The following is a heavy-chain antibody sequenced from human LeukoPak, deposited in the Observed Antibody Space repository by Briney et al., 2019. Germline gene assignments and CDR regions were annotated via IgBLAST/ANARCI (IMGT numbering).Heavy chain of an antibody. V-gene: IGHV1-18*01. CDR3: ARDHLEYSSSSGWFDP. J-gene: IGHJ5*02. CDR2: ISAYNGNT. CDR1: GYTFTSYG. D-gene: IGHD6-6*01. Sequence: GASVKVSCKASGYTFTSYGISWVRQAPGQGLEWMGWISAYNGNTNYAQKLQGRVTMNTDTSTSTAYMELRSLRSDDTAVYYCARDHLEYSSSSGWFDPWGQGTLVTVSS.